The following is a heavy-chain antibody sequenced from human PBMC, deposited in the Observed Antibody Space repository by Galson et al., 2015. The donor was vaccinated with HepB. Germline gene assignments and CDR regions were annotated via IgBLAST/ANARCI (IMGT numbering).Heavy chain of an antibody. CDR1: GFSFSIYG. Sequence: SLRLSCAASGFSFSIYGMHWVRQAPGKGLEWLAVMSYDGSVTYYADSVRGRFSISRDNSKNTLYLQMNSLRVDDTALYYCAKLGDYSNNAPPFDSWGQGTLVTVSS. CDR3: AKLGDYSNNAPPFDS. V-gene: IGHV3-30*18. D-gene: IGHD4-11*01. J-gene: IGHJ4*02. CDR2: MSYDGSVT.